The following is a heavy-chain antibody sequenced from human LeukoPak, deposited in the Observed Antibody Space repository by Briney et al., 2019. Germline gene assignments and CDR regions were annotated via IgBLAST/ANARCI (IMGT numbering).Heavy chain of an antibody. CDR2: ISAYNGNT. CDR1: GYTFTSYG. J-gene: IGHJ3*02. D-gene: IGHD3-22*01. CDR3: ARGYYYDSSGYHHAFDI. V-gene: IGHV1-18*01. Sequence: ASVKVSCKASGYTFTSYGISWVRQAPGQGLEWMGWISAYNGNTNYAQKLQGRVTMTTDTSTSTAYMELSSLRSEDTAVYYCARGYYYDSSGYHHAFDIWGQGTMVTVSS.